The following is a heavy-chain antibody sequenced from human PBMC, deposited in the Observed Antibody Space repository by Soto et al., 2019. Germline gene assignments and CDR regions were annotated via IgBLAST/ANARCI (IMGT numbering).Heavy chain of an antibody. J-gene: IGHJ5*02. CDR1: GGPITSGGYS. V-gene: IGHV4-30-2*01. Sequence: PSETLSLTCAVSGGPITSGGYSWSWIRQPPWKGLEWIGYTYHSGGTYYNPSLKSRVTLSIDRTKKQFSLKLKSVTAADTAVYFCARTMTTSGWFDPWGQGXLVTVYS. CDR2: TYHSGGT. CDR3: ARTMTTSGWFDP. D-gene: IGHD4-17*01.